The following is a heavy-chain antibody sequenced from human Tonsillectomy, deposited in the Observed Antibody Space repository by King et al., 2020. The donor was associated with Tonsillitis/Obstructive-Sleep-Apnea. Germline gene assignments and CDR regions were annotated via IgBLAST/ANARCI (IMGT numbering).Heavy chain of an antibody. CDR1: GFTFSTYG. J-gene: IGHJ4*02. Sequence: VQLVESGGGVVQPGRSLRLSCAASGFTFSTYGMHWVRQAPGKGLEWVAVIWYDGSNKYYADSVKGRFTISRDNSKNTLNLQMNSLRAEDTAVYFCARSSKLVREVVPATIDYWGQGTLVTVSS. CDR2: IWYDGSNK. D-gene: IGHD2-2*02. V-gene: IGHV3-33*01. CDR3: ARSSKLVREVVPATIDY.